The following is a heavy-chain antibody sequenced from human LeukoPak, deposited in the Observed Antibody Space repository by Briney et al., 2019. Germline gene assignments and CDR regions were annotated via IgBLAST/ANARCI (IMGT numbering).Heavy chain of an antibody. CDR2: ISGSDDNT. CDR3: ANDFDH. Sequence: GGSLRLSCAASGFTLNNYAMSWVRQAPGKGLEWVSTISGSDDNTYYADSVKGRFTISRDISKNTLYLQMNSLRADDTAVYYCANDFDHWGQGTLVTVSS. V-gene: IGHV3-23*01. CDR1: GFTLNNYA. J-gene: IGHJ4*02.